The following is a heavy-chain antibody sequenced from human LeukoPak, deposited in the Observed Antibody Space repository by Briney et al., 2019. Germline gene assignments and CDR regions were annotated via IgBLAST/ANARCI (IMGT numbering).Heavy chain of an antibody. Sequence: GASVNVSCKASGDTFTDYYIHWVGQAPGQGLEWMGWINPNSGGTNYAQKFQGRVTMTRDTSISTAYMELSTLRSDDPAVYYCATASGRFSPIDYWGQGALVTVSS. CDR3: ATASGRFSPIDY. J-gene: IGHJ4*02. CDR1: GDTFTDYY. V-gene: IGHV1-2*02. D-gene: IGHD3-10*01. CDR2: INPNSGGT.